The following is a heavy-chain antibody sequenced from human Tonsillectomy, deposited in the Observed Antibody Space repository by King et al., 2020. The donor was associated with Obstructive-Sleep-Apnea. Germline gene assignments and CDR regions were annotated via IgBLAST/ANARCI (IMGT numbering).Heavy chain of an antibody. CDR2: IFYSGST. CDR3: ARTPYLVPYGSGNGDDAFDI. V-gene: IGHV4-39*07. J-gene: IGHJ3*02. D-gene: IGHD3-10*01. CDR1: GGSISSSPYY. Sequence: VQLQESGPGLVKPSETLSLTCAVSGGSISSSPYYWGWIRQPPGKGLEWIGKIFYSGSTYYNPSLKSRVNISVHTSKNHFSLKLNSVTAADTAVYYCARTPYLVPYGSGNGDDAFDIWGQGTMVTVSS.